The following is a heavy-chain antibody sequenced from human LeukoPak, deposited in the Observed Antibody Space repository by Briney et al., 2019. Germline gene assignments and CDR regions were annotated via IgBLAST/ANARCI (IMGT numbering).Heavy chain of an antibody. D-gene: IGHD6-13*01. CDR2: IYYSGST. J-gene: IGHJ5*02. V-gene: IGHV4-59*08. CDR1: GGSISSYY. Sequence: SETLSLTCTVSGGSISSYYWSWIRQPPGKGLEWIGYIYYSGSTNYNPSLKSRVTISVDTSNNQFSLKLSSVTAADTAVYYCARSGYSSSHNWFDPWGQGTLVTVSS. CDR3: ARSGYSSSHNWFDP.